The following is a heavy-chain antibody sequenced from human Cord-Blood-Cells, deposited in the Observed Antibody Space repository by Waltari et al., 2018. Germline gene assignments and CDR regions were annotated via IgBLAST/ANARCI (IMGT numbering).Heavy chain of an antibody. V-gene: IGHV4-39*01. CDR1: GGSLSSRSYY. CDR2: IYYSVST. J-gene: IGHJ3*02. D-gene: IGHD1-20*01. CDR3: ARITGDAFDI. Sequence: LQLLASVPGLVKPSETLSLTCTVSGGSLSSRSYYWGWIRQPPGKGLEWIGSIYYSVSTYYNPSLKSRVTISVDTSKNQFSLKLSAVTAADTAVYYCARITGDAFDIWGQGTMVTVSS.